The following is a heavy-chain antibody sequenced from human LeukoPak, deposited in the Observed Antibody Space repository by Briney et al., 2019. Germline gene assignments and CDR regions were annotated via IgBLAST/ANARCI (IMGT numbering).Heavy chain of an antibody. CDR3: ARARASRYYFDY. V-gene: IGHV1-3*01. CDR2: INAGNGNT. Sequence: GASVKVSCKASRYTFTSYAMHWVRQAPGQRLEWMGWINAGNGNTKYSQKFQGRVTITRDTSASTAYMELSSLRSEDTAVYYCARARASRYYFDYWGQGTLVTVSS. CDR1: RYTFTSYA. J-gene: IGHJ4*02. D-gene: IGHD3-16*02.